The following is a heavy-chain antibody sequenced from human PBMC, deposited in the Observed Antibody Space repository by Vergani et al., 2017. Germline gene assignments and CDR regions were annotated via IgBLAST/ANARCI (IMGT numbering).Heavy chain of an antibody. V-gene: IGHV3-23*01. D-gene: IGHD3-22*01. J-gene: IGHJ6*03. Sequence: EVQLLESGGGLVQPGESLRLSCAASGFTFSSYAMSWVRQAPGKGLEWVSAISGSGGSTYYADSVKGRFTISRDNSKNTLYLQMNSLRAEDTAVYYCAKNKYDSSGYYDGYYYYMDVWGKGTTVTVSS. CDR2: ISGSGGST. CDR3: AKNKYDSSGYYDGYYYYMDV. CDR1: GFTFSSYA.